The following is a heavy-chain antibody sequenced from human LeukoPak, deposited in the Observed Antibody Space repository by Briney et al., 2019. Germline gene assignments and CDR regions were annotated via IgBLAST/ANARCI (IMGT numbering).Heavy chain of an antibody. V-gene: IGHV4-34*01. Sequence: PSETLSLTCTVSGGSISSYYWSWIRQPPGKGLEWIGEINHSGSTNYNPSLKSRVTISVDTSKNQFSLKLSSVTAADTAVYYCASVGYCSSTSCDGAYFDYWGQGTLVTVSS. CDR1: GGSISSYY. J-gene: IGHJ4*02. CDR3: ASVGYCSSTSCDGAYFDY. CDR2: INHSGST. D-gene: IGHD2-2*01.